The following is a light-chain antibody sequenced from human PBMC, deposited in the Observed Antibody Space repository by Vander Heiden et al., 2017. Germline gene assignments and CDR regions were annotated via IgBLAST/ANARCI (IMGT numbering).Light chain of an antibody. Sequence: QSVLTQPPSLSGAAGQRVAISCTGSSSNIGAGYDVHWYQQLPGTAPKLLIYGNSNRPSGVPDRFSGAKSGTSASLAITGVQAEDEADYYCQSYDSSLSGHVVFGGGTKLTVL. CDR3: QSYDSSLSGHVV. CDR2: GNS. CDR1: SSNIGAGYD. V-gene: IGLV1-40*01. J-gene: IGLJ2*01.